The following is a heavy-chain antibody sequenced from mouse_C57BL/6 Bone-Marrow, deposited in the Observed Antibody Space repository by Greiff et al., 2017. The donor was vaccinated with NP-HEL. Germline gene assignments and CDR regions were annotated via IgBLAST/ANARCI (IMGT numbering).Heavy chain of an antibody. V-gene: IGHV1-54*01. Sequence: VQLVESGAELVRPGTSVKVSCKASGYAFTNYLIEWVKQRPGQGLEWIGVINPGSGGTNYNEKFKGKATLTADKSSSTAYMQLSSLTSEDSAVYFCARGYGSSWYFDVWGTGTTVTVSS. CDR1: GYAFTNYL. D-gene: IGHD1-1*01. CDR2: INPGSGGT. CDR3: ARGYGSSWYFDV. J-gene: IGHJ1*03.